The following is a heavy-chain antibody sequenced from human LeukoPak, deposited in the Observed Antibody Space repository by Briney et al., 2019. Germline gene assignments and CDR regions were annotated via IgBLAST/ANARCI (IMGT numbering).Heavy chain of an antibody. V-gene: IGHV4-34*01. D-gene: IGHD6-13*01. CDR3: ARTGRSWYPYIGFDP. J-gene: IGHJ5*02. CDR1: GGSFSGYY. Sequence: PSETLSLTCAVYGGSFSGYYWSWIRQPPGKGLEWIGEINHSGSTNYNPSLKSRVTISVDTSKNQFSLKLSSVPAADTAVYYCARTGRSWYPYIGFDPWGQGTLVTVSS. CDR2: INHSGST.